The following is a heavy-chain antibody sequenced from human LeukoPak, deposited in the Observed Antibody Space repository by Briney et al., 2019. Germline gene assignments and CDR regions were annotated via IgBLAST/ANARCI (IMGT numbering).Heavy chain of an antibody. Sequence: SETLSLTCAVYGGSFSGYYWSWIRQPPGKGLEWIGEINHSGSTNYNPSLKSRVTISVDTSKNQFSLKLSSVTAADTAVYYCARGKAYYYDSSGPFVYWGQGTLVTVSS. CDR2: INHSGST. CDR3: ARGKAYYYDSSGPFVY. CDR1: GGSFSGYY. V-gene: IGHV4-34*01. D-gene: IGHD3-22*01. J-gene: IGHJ4*02.